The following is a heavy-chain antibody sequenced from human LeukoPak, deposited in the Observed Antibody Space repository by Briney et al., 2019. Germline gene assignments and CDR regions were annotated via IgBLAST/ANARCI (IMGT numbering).Heavy chain of an antibody. CDR3: AGGQRYRY. CDR1: GGSFSGYY. J-gene: IGHJ4*02. V-gene: IGHV4-34*01. D-gene: IGHD6-25*01. CDR2: INHSGST. Sequence: SETLSLTCAVYGGSFSGYYWSWIRQPPGKGLEWIGEINHSGSTNYNPSLKSRVTISVDTSKNQFSLKLSSVTAADTAVYYCAGGQRYRYWGQGTLVTVSS.